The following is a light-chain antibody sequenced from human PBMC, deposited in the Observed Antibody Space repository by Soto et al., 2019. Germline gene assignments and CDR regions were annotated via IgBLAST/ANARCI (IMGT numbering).Light chain of an antibody. CDR3: SSYTTPITLV. J-gene: IGLJ3*02. Sequence: SVLTQPASVSGSPGQSITIACTGTNRDVGSYNLVSWYQQRPGEAPKLIISEVRNRPSGISYRFTGSKSGNTTSLTISGLQAEYEADYYCSSYTTPITLVFGGGTK. CDR2: EVR. CDR1: NRDVGSYNL. V-gene: IGLV2-14*01.